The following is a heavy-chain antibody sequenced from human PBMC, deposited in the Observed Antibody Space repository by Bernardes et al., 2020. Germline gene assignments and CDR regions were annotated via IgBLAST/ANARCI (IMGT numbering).Heavy chain of an antibody. D-gene: IGHD3-3*01. CDR3: ARGSPTYYDFWSGYYGLEPNFDY. CDR2: ISSSSSYI. CDR1: GFTFSSYS. Sequence: GGSLRLSCAASGFTFSSYSMNWVRQAPGKGLEWVSSISSSSSYIYYADSVKGRFTISRDNAKNSLYLQMNSLRAEDTAVYYCARGSPTYYDFWSGYYGLEPNFDYWGQGTLVTVSS. J-gene: IGHJ4*02. V-gene: IGHV3-21*01.